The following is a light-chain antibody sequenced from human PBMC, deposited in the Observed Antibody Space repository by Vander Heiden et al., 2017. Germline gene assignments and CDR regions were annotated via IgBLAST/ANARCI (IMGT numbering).Light chain of an antibody. Sequence: EIVLTHSPGTLSLAPGARAPLSCRASQSVSSSYLAWYQQKPGQAPRLLIYAASSRATGIPDRFSGSGSGTDFTLTISRLEPEDFAVYYCQQYGSSSWTFGQGTKVEIK. CDR3: QQYGSSSWT. J-gene: IGKJ1*01. CDR1: QSVSSSY. CDR2: AAS. V-gene: IGKV3-20*01.